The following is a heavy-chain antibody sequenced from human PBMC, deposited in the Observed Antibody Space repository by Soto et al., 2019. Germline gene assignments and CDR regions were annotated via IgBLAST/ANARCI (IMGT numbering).Heavy chain of an antibody. Sequence: SETLSLTCAVYGGSFSGYYWSWIRQPPGKGLEWIGEINHSGSTNYNPSLKSRVTISVDTSKNQFSLKLSSVTAADTAVYYCARGPAAYCSGGSCRFDYWGQGTLVTVSS. V-gene: IGHV4-34*01. CDR2: INHSGST. J-gene: IGHJ4*02. CDR1: GGSFSGYY. D-gene: IGHD2-15*01. CDR3: ARGPAAYCSGGSCRFDY.